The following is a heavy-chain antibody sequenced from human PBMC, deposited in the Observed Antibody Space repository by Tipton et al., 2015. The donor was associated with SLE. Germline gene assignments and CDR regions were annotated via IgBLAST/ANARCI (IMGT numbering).Heavy chain of an antibody. Sequence: TLSLTCAVYGGSFSGYYWSWIRQPPGKGLEWIGEINHSGSTNYNPSLKSRVTISVDTSKNQFSLKLSSVTAADTAVYYCARAHWLYYYYYMDVWGKGTTVTVSS. D-gene: IGHD3-9*01. V-gene: IGHV4-34*01. CDR3: ARAHWLYYYYYMDV. J-gene: IGHJ6*03. CDR1: GGSFSGYY. CDR2: INHSGST.